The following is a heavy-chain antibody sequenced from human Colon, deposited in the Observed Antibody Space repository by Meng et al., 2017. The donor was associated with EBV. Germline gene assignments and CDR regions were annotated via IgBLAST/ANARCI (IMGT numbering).Heavy chain of an antibody. CDR2: LHSSGST. CDR3: ARASYGSGSPLGESWFDP. J-gene: IGHJ5*02. D-gene: IGHD3-10*01. CDR1: GGSSRSGGYS. V-gene: IGHV4-31*11. Sequence: QVAPCEAGSDLVNSARALSLTCAAPGGSSRSGGYSWSCILQHPGKRLEWMGLLHSSGSTYYNPSPRSRLTISVDTSKTQFSLKLSFWTAADTAVYYCARASYGSGSPLGESWFDPWGQGTLVTVSS.